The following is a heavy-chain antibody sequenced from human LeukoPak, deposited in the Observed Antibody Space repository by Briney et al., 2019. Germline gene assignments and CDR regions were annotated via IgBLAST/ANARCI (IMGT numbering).Heavy chain of an antibody. CDR1: GFTFSSYW. V-gene: IGHV3-7*01. J-gene: IGHJ3*02. CDR3: AREKRAGWSGAFDI. CDR2: IKQDGSEK. Sequence: PGGSLRLSCAASGFTFSSYWMSWVRQAPGKGLEWVANIKQDGSEKYYVDSVKGRFTISRDNAKNSLYLQMNSLRAEDTAVYYCAREKRAGWSGAFDIWGQGTMVTVSS. D-gene: IGHD2-15*01.